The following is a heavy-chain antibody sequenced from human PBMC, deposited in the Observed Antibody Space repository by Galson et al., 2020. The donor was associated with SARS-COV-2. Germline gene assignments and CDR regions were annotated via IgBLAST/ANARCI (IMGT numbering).Heavy chain of an antibody. CDR3: ARGHWGRDY. J-gene: IGHJ4*02. V-gene: IGHV3-7*04. D-gene: IGHD7-27*01. CDR1: GFTFSSHW. Sequence: GESLKISCVGSGFTFSSHWMSWVRQAPGKGLERVADIKPDGSDKYYVDSVKGRFTIARDNAKNSVYLQINSLGAEDTAVYYCARGHWGRDYWGQGTLVTVSS. CDR2: IKPDGSDK.